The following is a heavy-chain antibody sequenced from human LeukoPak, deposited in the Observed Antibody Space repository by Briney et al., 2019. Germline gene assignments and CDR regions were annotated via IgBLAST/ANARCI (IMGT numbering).Heavy chain of an antibody. CDR1: GGTFSSYA. V-gene: IGHV1-69*13. Sequence: SVKVSWKASGGTFSSYAISWVRQAPGQGLEWMGGIIPIFGTANYAQKFQGRVTITADESTSTAYMELSSLRSEDTAVYYCARGVNYYDSSGYYSLWGQGTLVTVSS. CDR3: ARGVNYYDSSGYYSL. J-gene: IGHJ4*02. CDR2: IIPIFGTA. D-gene: IGHD3-22*01.